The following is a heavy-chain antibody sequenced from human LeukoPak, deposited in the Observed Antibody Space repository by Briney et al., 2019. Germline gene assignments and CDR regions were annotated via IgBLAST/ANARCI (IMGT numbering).Heavy chain of an antibody. J-gene: IGHJ4*02. Sequence: ASVNVSYKASGGTFSSYAISWVRQAPGQGLEWMGGIIPIFGTVNYAQKFQGRVTITTDESTSTAYMELSSLRSEDTAVYYCARGPRYDFWSGPTSFDYWGQGTLVTVSS. CDR2: IIPIFGTV. D-gene: IGHD3-3*01. V-gene: IGHV1-69*05. CDR3: ARGPRYDFWSGPTSFDY. CDR1: GGTFSSYA.